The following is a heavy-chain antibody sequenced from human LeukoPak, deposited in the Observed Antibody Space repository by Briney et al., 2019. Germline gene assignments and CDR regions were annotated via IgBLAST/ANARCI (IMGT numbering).Heavy chain of an antibody. D-gene: IGHD2/OR15-2a*01. CDR1: GFTFSDYY. CDR2: IRQDGSAQ. CDR3: ARGGLLFDY. V-gene: IGHV3-7*01. Sequence: GGSLRLSCAASGFTFSDYYMNWVRQAPGKGLEWVANIRQDGSAQFYADSVKGRFTISRDNAKNSLYLQMNSLRAEDTAVYYCARGGLLFDYWGQGTLVTVSS. J-gene: IGHJ4*02.